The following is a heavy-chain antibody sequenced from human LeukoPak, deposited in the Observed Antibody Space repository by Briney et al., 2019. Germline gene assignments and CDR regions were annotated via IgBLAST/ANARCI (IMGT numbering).Heavy chain of an antibody. CDR2: ISGSGGST. J-gene: IGHJ4*02. D-gene: IGHD3-10*01. CDR3: AVRYYYGSGSYHSFDY. CDR1: GFTFSSYA. V-gene: IGHV3-23*01. Sequence: GGSLRLSCAASGFTFSSYAMSWVRQAPGKGLEWVSAISGSGGSTYYADSVKGRFTISRDNSKNTLYLQMNSLRAEDTAVYYCAVRYYYGSGSYHSFDYWGQGTLVTVSS.